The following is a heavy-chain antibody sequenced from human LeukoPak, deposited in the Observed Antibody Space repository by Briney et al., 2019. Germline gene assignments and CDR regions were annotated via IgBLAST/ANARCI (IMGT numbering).Heavy chain of an antibody. D-gene: IGHD6-13*01. V-gene: IGHV3-21*01. CDR2: ISCSSSYI. CDR3: ARDSWRRNSSSWYRGGYMDV. Sequence: PGGSLRLSCAASGFAFSIYSMNWVRQAPGKGLEWVSSISCSSSYIYYADSVKGRFTISRDNAKNSLYLQMNSLRAEDTAVYYCARDSWRRNSSSWYRGGYMDVWGKGTTVTVSS. CDR1: GFAFSIYS. J-gene: IGHJ6*03.